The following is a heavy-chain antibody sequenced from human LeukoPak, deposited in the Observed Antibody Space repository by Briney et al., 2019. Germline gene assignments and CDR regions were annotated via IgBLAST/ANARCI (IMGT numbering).Heavy chain of an antibody. CDR1: GFTFSSYA. V-gene: IGHV3-30-3*01. CDR2: ISYDGSNK. CDR3: ARDRTFSNRTHSYMDV. J-gene: IGHJ6*03. D-gene: IGHD4-11*01. Sequence: GGSLRLSCAASGFTFSSYAMHWVRQAPGKGLEWVAAISYDGSNKYYADSVKGRFTIARYNSKNTLYLQMNSLRAEDTAVYYCARDRTFSNRTHSYMDVWGKGTTVTVSS.